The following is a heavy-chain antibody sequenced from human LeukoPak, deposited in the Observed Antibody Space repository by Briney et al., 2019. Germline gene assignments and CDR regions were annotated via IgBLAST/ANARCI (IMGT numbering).Heavy chain of an antibody. J-gene: IGHJ4*02. D-gene: IGHD6-19*01. V-gene: IGHV3-74*01. Sequence: GGSLRLSCAASGFPFSGYWMYWLRQAPGKGMVWVSRIKPDGSYTSYADFVKGRFTTSRDNAKDTLYLQLSSLRAEDTAVYYCARDYSSVPEYWGQGTLVTVSS. CDR1: GFPFSGYW. CDR3: ARDYSSVPEY. CDR2: IKPDGSYT.